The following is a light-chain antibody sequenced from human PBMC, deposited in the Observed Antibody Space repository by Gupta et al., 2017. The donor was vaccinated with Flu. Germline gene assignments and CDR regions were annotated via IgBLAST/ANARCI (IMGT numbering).Light chain of an antibody. J-gene: IGKJ2*01. CDR2: GAS. CDR1: QSVTSSY. Sequence: DIVLTQSPGTLSLSPGDRATLSCRASQSVTSSYLAWYQQKPGQAPRLLIYGASSRATGISDRFSGSGDATAVTLNISRRVPDDFEVYYCQHECSESTMNTFGQGTRLEIK. V-gene: IGKV3-20*01. CDR3: QHECSESTMNT.